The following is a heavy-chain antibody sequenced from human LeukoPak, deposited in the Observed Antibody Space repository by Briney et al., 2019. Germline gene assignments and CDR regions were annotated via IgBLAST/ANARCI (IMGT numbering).Heavy chain of an antibody. V-gene: IGHV3-48*01. CDR1: GFTFSIYS. J-gene: IGHJ6*02. CDR3: ARRGDYAGGLGYYGMDV. D-gene: IGHD4-17*01. Sequence: GGSLSLSCAASGFTFSIYSMSWVRPAPGKGLVGVSYISSSSSTIYYADSVTSRFTISRDNAKNSLYLQMTSLRAEDTAVYYCARRGDYAGGLGYYGMDVWGQGTTVTVSS. CDR2: ISSSSSTI.